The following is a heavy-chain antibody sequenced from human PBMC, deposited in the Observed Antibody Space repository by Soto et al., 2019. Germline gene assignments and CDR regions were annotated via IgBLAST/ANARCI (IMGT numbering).Heavy chain of an antibody. J-gene: IGHJ4*02. CDR1: GFTFSSYA. D-gene: IGHD4-17*01. Sequence: QVQLVESGGGVVQPGRSLRLSCAASGFTFSSYAMHWVRQAPGKGLEWVAVISYDGSNKYYADSVKGRFTISRDNSKNTLYLQMNSLRAEDTAVYYCAGEGTYGAVDYLGQGTLVTVSS. V-gene: IGHV3-30-3*01. CDR3: AGEGTYGAVDY. CDR2: ISYDGSNK.